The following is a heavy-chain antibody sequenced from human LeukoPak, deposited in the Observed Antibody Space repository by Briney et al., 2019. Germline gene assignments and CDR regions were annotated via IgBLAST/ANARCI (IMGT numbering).Heavy chain of an antibody. CDR2: ISGSGGST. CDR3: AKRMIRGVNHDAFDL. J-gene: IGHJ3*01. CDR1: GFTFSSHW. D-gene: IGHD3-10*01. V-gene: IGHV3-23*01. Sequence: GGSLRLSCAASGFTFSSHWMHWVRHAPGKGLVWVSAISGSGGSTYYADSVKGLFTISRDNSKNTLYLQMNSLRAEDTAVYYCAKRMIRGVNHDAFDLWGQGTIVTVSS.